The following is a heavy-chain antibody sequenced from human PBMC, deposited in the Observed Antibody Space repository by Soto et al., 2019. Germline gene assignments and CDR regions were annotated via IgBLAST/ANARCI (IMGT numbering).Heavy chain of an antibody. Sequence: SETLSVTCTVSGGAIYSPSYYWGWIRQTPGKGLEYIGSIYYSGSTFNNPSLGRRVVISLDASKKQVSLNLSSATAADTAVYYCARLSGRRYFQYWGQGALVTVSS. J-gene: IGHJ4*02. D-gene: IGHD6-6*01. CDR3: ARLSGRRYFQY. CDR1: GGAIYSPSYY. CDR2: IYYSGST. V-gene: IGHV4-39*01.